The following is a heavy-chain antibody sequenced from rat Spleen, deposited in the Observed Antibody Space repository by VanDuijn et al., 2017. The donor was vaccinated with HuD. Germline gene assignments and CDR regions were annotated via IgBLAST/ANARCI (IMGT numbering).Heavy chain of an antibody. J-gene: IGHJ1*01. CDR3: AKDTGSWYFDF. Sequence: EVKLVESGGGLVQPGRSLKLSCAASGFTFSNYGMAWVRQAPTKGLEWVATINYDGSRTYYRDSVKGRFTISRDNAKSILYVQMDSLRSEDTATYYCAKDTGSWYFDFWGPGTMVTVSS. D-gene: IGHD5-1*01. V-gene: IGHV5-29*01. CDR2: INYDGSRT. CDR1: GFTFSNYG.